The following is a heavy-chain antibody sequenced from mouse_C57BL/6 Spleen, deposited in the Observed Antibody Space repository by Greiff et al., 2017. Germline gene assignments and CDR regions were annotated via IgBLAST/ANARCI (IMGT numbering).Heavy chain of an antibody. J-gene: IGHJ3*01. CDR1: GFNIKDDY. V-gene: IGHV14-4*01. Sequence: VQLQQSGAELVRPGASVKLSCTASGFNIKDDYMHWVKQRPEQGLEWIGWIDPENGDTEYASKFQGKATITADTSSNTAYLQLSSLTSEDTAVYYCTTPGSSTAWFAYWGQGTLVTVSA. CDR3: TTPGSSTAWFAY. D-gene: IGHD1-1*01. CDR2: IDPENGDT.